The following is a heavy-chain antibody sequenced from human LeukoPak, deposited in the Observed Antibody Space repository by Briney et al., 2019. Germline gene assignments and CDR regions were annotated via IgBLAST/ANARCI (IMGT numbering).Heavy chain of an antibody. CDR2: MNPNSGNT. V-gene: IGHV1-8*03. CDR3: VRGVSGSGSYSDWFDP. Sequence: ASVKVSCKASGYTFTSYDINWVRQATGQGLEWMGWMNPNSGNTGYAQKFQGRVTITRNTSISTAYMELSSLRSEDTAVYYCVRGVSGSGSYSDWFDPWGQGTLVTVSS. D-gene: IGHD3-10*01. J-gene: IGHJ5*02. CDR1: GYTFTSYD.